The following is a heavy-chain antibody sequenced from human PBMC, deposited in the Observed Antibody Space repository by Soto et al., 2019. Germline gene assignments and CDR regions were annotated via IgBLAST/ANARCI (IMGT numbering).Heavy chain of an antibody. CDR3: VKEGTMAPRYWFGA. D-gene: IGHD3-3*01. CDR1: GFTFSSFL. V-gene: IGHV3-64D*06. CDR2: ISDSGGST. Sequence: DVQLVESGGGFIQPGGSLRLSCSGSGFTFSSFLMHWVRQAPGKGLEYVAGISDSGGSTYYADSVQGRFTISRDSSTLYLQMSGLRPEDTALYYCVKEGTMAPRYWFGAWGQGTLVTVSS. J-gene: IGHJ5*02.